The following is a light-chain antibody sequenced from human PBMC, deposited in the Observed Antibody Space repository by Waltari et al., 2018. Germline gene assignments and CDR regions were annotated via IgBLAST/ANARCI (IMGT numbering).Light chain of an antibody. J-gene: IGLJ3*02. CDR2: QDS. CDR3: QAWDSSTAV. Sequence: SYELTQPPSVSVSPGQTASITCSGDILGEKYACWYQQKPGQSPVLVIYQDSKRPSGIPERFSGSNSGNTATLTISGTQAMDEADYYCQAWDSSTAVFGGGTKLTVL. CDR1: ILGEKY. V-gene: IGLV3-1*01.